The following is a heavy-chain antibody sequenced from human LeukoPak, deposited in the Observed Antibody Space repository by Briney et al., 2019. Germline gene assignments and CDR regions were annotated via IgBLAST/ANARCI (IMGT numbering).Heavy chain of an antibody. D-gene: IGHD2-2*01. CDR1: GGTFSSYA. V-gene: IGHV1-69*04. CDR2: IIPIFGIA. Sequence: WASVKVSCKASGGTFSSYAISWVRQAPGQGPEWMGRIIPIFGIANYAQKFQGRVTITADKSTSTAYMELSSLRSEDTAVYYCARTDIVVVPAATGDYYYGMDVWGQGTTVTVSS. J-gene: IGHJ6*02. CDR3: ARTDIVVVPAATGDYYYGMDV.